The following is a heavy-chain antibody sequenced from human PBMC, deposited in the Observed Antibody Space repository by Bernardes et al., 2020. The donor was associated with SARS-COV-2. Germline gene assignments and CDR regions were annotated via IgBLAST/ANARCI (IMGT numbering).Heavy chain of an antibody. D-gene: IGHD6-19*01. V-gene: IGHV3-64D*06. CDR2: ISSDGDNK. Sequence: SLIRSCSASGFTFRSYSMHWVRQAPGKGLEYVSGISSDGDNKQYADSVEDRFTISRDNSKDTLYLQLTSLRLEDTAVYYCVKADYKFFWPSSGWGGHFFDNWGQGSLLTVSS. J-gene: IGHJ4*02. CDR1: GFTFRSYS. CDR3: VKADYKFFWPSSGWGGHFFDN.